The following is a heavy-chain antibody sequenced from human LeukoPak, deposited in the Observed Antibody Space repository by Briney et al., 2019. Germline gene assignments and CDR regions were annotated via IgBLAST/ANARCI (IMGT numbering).Heavy chain of an antibody. Sequence: PGGSLRLSCAASGFTFSSYGMHWVRQAPEKGLEWVSAVSDSGGSTYYADSVKGRFTISRDNSRSTLYLQMNSLRAEDTAVYYCAKEPLLPMPDPHLDFWGQGALVTVSS. CDR1: GFTFSSYG. J-gene: IGHJ4*02. CDR2: VSDSGGST. V-gene: IGHV3-23*01. D-gene: IGHD2/OR15-2a*01. CDR3: AKEPLLPMPDPHLDF.